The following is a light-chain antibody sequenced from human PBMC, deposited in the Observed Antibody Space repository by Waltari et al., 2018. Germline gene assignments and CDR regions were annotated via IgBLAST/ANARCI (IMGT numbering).Light chain of an antibody. CDR2: DVR. CDR3: SSSTTRSTQV. J-gene: IGLJ1*01. Sequence: QSGLTQPASVSGSPGQSITIPCIGTSSDIVPYDYVSWYQQHPGKAPKLLIYDVRDRPSGGSHRFSGSKSGNAASLTISGLQAEDEATYYCSSSTTRSTQVFGSGTKVTV. CDR1: SSDIVPYDY. V-gene: IGLV2-14*01.